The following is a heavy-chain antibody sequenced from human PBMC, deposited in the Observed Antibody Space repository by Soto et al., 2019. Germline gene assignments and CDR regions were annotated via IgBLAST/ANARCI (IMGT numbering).Heavy chain of an antibody. CDR1: GGSISSGGYY. D-gene: IGHD1-26*01. J-gene: IGHJ5*02. V-gene: IGHV4-31*03. Sequence: SETLSLTCTVSGGSISSGGYYWSWIRQHPGKGLEWIGYIYYSGSTYYNPSLKSRVTISVDTSKNQFSLKLSSVTAADTAVYYCARGLSGSYSWFDPWGQGTLVTVS. CDR3: ARGLSGSYSWFDP. CDR2: IYYSGST.